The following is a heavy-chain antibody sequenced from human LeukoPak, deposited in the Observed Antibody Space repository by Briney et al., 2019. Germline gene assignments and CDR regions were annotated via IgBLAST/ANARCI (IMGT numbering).Heavy chain of an antibody. J-gene: IGHJ4*02. CDR3: ARDHSSGWSDY. D-gene: IGHD6-19*01. CDR2: IKQDGREK. CDR1: GFTFSSYW. V-gene: IGHV3-7*01. Sequence: GGSLRLSCAASGFTFSSYWMSWVRQAPGKGLEWVANIKQDGREKYYVDSVKGRFTISRDNAKNSMYLQMNSLRAEDTAVYYCARDHSSGWSDYWGQGTLVTVSS.